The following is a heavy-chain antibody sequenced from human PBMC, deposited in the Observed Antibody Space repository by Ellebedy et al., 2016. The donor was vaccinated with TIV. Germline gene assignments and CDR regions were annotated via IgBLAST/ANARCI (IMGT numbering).Heavy chain of an antibody. CDR3: VRDSSWAFDY. V-gene: IGHV3-30*07. D-gene: IGHD3-16*01. J-gene: IGHJ4*02. CDR1: GFTFSSYA. CDR2: ISYDGSNK. Sequence: GGSLRLSXAASGFTFSSYAMHWVRQAPGKGLEWLSVISYDGSNKYYADSVKGRFTVSRDNAKNSVDLQMDSLRAEDTSVYYCVRDSSWAFDYWGQGILVTVSS.